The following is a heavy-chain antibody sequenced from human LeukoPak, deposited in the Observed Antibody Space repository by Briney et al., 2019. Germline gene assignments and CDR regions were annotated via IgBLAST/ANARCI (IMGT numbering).Heavy chain of an antibody. CDR3: AKSHYYGSGSIDY. D-gene: IGHD3-10*01. CDR2: ISWNSGSI. CDR1: GFTFYNYA. Sequence: GGSLRLSCAASGFTFYNYAMHWVRQAPGKGLEWVSDISWNSGSIGYADSVKGRFTISRDNAKNSLYLQMNSLRAEDTALYYCAKSHYYGSGSIDYWGQGTLVTVSS. J-gene: IGHJ4*02. V-gene: IGHV3-9*01.